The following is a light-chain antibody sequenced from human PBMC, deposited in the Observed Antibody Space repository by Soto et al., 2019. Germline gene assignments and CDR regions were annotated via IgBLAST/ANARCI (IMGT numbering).Light chain of an antibody. V-gene: IGKV4-1*01. CDR1: QSVLYSSNNKNY. J-gene: IGKJ2*01. CDR2: WAS. Sequence: DIVMTQSPDSLAVSLGERATINCKSSQSVLYSSNNKNYLAWYQQKPGQPPKLLIYWASTRESGVPDRFSGSGSGTDFTLTISSLEAEDGAVYYCQQYYSPPSTFGRGTKLEIK. CDR3: QQYYSPPST.